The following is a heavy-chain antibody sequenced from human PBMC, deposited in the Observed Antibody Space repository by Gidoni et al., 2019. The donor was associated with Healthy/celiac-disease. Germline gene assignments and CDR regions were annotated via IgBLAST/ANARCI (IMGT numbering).Heavy chain of an antibody. D-gene: IGHD2-15*01. Sequence: QLQLQESGSGLVKPSQTLSLTCAVSGGSISSGAYSWRWIRQPPGKGLEWIGYIYHSGSTYYNPSLKSRVTISVDRSKNQFSLKLSSVTAADTAVYYCARVLRRYCSGGSCYGVWFDPWGQGTLVTVSS. V-gene: IGHV4-30-2*01. J-gene: IGHJ5*02. CDR2: IYHSGST. CDR1: GGSISSGAYS. CDR3: ARVLRRYCSGGSCYGVWFDP.